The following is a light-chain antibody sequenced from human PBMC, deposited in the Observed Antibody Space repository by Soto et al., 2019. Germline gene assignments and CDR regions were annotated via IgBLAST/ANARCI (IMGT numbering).Light chain of an antibody. CDR2: DVS. V-gene: IGLV2-11*01. CDR3: CSYAGSYIGYV. Sequence: QSVLTQPRSVSGSPGQSVTISCTGTSSDVGDYNHVSWYQHQPGKAPKLMIYDVSKRPSGVPDRFSGSKSGNTASLTISGFQAEDEADYYCCSYAGSYIGYVFGTGTKVTVL. J-gene: IGLJ1*01. CDR1: SSDVGDYNH.